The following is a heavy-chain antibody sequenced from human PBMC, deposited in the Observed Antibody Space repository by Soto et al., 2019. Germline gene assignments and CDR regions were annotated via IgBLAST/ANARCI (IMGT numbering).Heavy chain of an antibody. CDR3: AREEITMVRGVIIKAGMEV. J-gene: IGHJ6*01. V-gene: IGHV3-33*01. D-gene: IGHD3-10*01. Sequence: PGGSLRLSCAASGFTFSGDGMGWVRQAPGKGLEWVAVIWYDGSIKYYADSVKGRFTISRDNSKKTLYLDMNSLRAEDKAVYYCAREEITMVRGVIIKAGMEVWGQGTKVTVSS. CDR1: GFTFSGDG. CDR2: IWYDGSIK.